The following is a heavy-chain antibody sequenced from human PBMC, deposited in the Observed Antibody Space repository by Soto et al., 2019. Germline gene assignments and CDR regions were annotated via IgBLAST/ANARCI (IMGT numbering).Heavy chain of an antibody. J-gene: IGHJ4*02. V-gene: IGHV4-4*07. D-gene: IGHD1-26*01. CDR3: ARTVGAAYYFDF. CDR2: VWTSGST. CDR1: GGSMRRYY. Sequence: QVQLQESGPGLVKPSETLSLTCNVSGGSMRRYYWSWIRQPAGRGLEWIGRVWTSGSTNYNPSLTGRVTMSIDTSNNHFSLKLNSVTAADTAVYYCARTVGAAYYFDFWGQGTLVTVSS.